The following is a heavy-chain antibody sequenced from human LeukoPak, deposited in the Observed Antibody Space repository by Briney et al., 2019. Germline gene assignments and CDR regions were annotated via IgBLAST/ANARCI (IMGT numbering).Heavy chain of an antibody. CDR2: ISSSGSTI. J-gene: IGHJ6*04. CDR3: AELGITMIGGV. CDR1: GFTFSSYE. D-gene: IGHD3-10*02. V-gene: IGHV3-48*03. Sequence: GGSLRLSCAASGFTFSSYEMNWVRQAPGKGLEGVSYISSSGSTIYYADSVKGRFTISRDNAKNSLYLQMNSLRAEDTTVYYCAELGITMIGGVWGKGTTVTISS.